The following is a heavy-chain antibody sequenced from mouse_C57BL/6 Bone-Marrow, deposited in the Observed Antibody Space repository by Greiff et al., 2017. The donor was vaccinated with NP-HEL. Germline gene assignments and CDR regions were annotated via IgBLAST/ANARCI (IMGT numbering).Heavy chain of an antibody. J-gene: IGHJ3*01. V-gene: IGHV7-3*01. Sequence: EVHLVESGGGLVQPGGSLSLSCAASGFTFTDYYMSWVRQPPGKALEWLGFIRNKAYGYTTEYSASVKGRFTISRENSQSILYLQMNALRAEDSATYYCARGRDDFADWGQGTLVTVSA. D-gene: IGHD3-3*01. CDR1: GFTFTDYY. CDR3: ARGRDDFAD. CDR2: IRNKAYGYTT.